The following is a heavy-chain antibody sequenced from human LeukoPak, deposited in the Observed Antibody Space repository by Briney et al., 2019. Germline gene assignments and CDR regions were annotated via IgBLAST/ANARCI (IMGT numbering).Heavy chain of an antibody. D-gene: IGHD3-22*01. J-gene: IGHJ4*02. Sequence: KSSETLSLTCTVSGYSISSGYYWGWIRQPPGKGLEWIGSIYHSGSTYYNPSLKSRVTISVDTSKNQFSLKLSSVTAADTAVYYCARAAVRYYYDSSGYHFDYWGQGTLVTVSS. CDR1: GYSISSGYY. CDR2: IYHSGST. V-gene: IGHV4-38-2*02. CDR3: ARAAVRYYYDSSGYHFDY.